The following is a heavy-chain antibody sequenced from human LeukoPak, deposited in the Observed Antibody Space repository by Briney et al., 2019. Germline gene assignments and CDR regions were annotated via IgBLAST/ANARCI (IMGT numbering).Heavy chain of an antibody. CDR1: GFTFDSYA. D-gene: IGHD6-13*01. Sequence: GGSLTLSCAASGFTFDSYAMSWVRQAPGKGLEWVSAISGGGSGTYYADSVKGRFTISRDNSKNTLYLQMNSLRDEDTAVYYCAKDQVIAAAANSDYWGQGTLVTVSS. V-gene: IGHV3-23*01. J-gene: IGHJ4*02. CDR2: ISGGGSGT. CDR3: AKDQVIAAAANSDY.